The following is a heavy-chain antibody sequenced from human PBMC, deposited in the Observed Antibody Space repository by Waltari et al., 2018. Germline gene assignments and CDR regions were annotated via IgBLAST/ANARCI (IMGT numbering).Heavy chain of an antibody. D-gene: IGHD3-16*01. CDR1: GGTFGRYA. CDR2: IIPIFGTAP. V-gene: IGHV1-69*12. J-gene: IGHJ5*02. CDR3: ARRQLGGAFDP. Sequence: QVQLVQSGAEVRKPGSSVKVSCKASGGTFGRYAITWVRQAPGEGLEWMGGIIPIFGTAPNYAQKFQGRLTITADESTATVYMDLSSLRSDDTAVYYCARRQLGGAFDPWGQGTLVSVSS.